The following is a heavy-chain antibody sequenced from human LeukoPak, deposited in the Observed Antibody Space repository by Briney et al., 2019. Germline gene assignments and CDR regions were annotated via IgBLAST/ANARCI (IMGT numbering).Heavy chain of an antibody. J-gene: IGHJ6*02. Sequence: GGSLRLSCAASGFTFSSYWMSWVRQAPVKGLEWVANIKQDGSEKYYVDSVKGRFTISRDNAKNSLYLQMNSLRAEDTAVYYCARDEAVAGYYYYGMDVWGQGTTVTVSS. D-gene: IGHD6-19*01. V-gene: IGHV3-7*01. CDR1: GFTFSSYW. CDR2: IKQDGSEK. CDR3: ARDEAVAGYYYYGMDV.